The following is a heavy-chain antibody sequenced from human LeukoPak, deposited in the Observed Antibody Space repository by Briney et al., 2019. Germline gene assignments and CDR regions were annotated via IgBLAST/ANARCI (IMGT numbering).Heavy chain of an antibody. CDR1: GGTFSSYA. Sequence: GASVKVSCKASGGTFSSYAISWVRQAPGQGLEWMGWINPNSGGTNYAQKFQGRVTMTRDTSISTAYMELSRLRSDDTAVYYCARGSGYYGSGSYSRNYHYMDVWGKGTTVTVSS. J-gene: IGHJ6*03. CDR2: INPNSGGT. D-gene: IGHD3-10*01. V-gene: IGHV1-2*02. CDR3: ARGSGYYGSGSYSRNYHYMDV.